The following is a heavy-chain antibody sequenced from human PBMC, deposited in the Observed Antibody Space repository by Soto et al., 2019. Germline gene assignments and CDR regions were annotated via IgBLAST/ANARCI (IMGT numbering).Heavy chain of an antibody. V-gene: IGHV3-23*01. Sequence: GGSLRLSCAASGFTFSSYAMSWVRQAPGKGLEWVAAISGSGGSTYYADSVKGRFTISRDNSKNTLYLQMNGLRAEDTAGYYCAKDGSNWNSEVYFDYWGRGTLVTVSS. CDR3: AKDGSNWNSEVYFDY. CDR1: GFTFSSYA. J-gene: IGHJ4*02. D-gene: IGHD1-1*01. CDR2: ISGSGGST.